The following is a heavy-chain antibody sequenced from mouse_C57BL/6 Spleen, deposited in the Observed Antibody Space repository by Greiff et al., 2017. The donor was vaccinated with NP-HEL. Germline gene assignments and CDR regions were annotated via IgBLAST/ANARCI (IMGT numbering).Heavy chain of an antibody. CDR2: IDPNSGGT. V-gene: IGHV1-72*01. J-gene: IGHJ4*01. D-gene: IGHD2-10*02. Sequence: QVQLKQPGAELVKPGASVKLSCKASGYTFTSYWMHWVKQRPGRGLEWIGRIDPNSGGTKYNEKFKSKATLTVDKPSSTAYMQLSSLTSEDSAVYYCARVRGYGNYEYYAMDYWGQGTSVTVSS. CDR1: GYTFTSYW. CDR3: ARVRGYGNYEYYAMDY.